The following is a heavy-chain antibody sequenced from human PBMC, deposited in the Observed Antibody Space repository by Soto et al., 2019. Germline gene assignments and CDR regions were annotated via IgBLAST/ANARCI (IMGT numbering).Heavy chain of an antibody. Sequence: PGGSLRLSCSASNFTFTKAWMNWVRQAPWKGLEWVGRIKSNTDGGTTDYAAPVKGRFLISRDDSKDTVYLQMNSLNTEDTAVYYCTTGSIFGTKNNWFDPWGQGTLVTVSS. V-gene: IGHV3-15*07. CDR3: TTGSIFGTKNNWFDP. CDR1: NFTFTKAW. J-gene: IGHJ5*02. D-gene: IGHD1-1*01. CDR2: IKSNTDGGTT.